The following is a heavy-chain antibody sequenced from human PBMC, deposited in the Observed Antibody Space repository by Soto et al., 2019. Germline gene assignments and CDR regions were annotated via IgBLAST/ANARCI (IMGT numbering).Heavy chain of an antibody. CDR2: VYYTGIT. D-gene: IGHD2-15*01. V-gene: IGHV4-39*01. CDR3: ARQGRPGYCTGGNCYPTFDI. J-gene: IGHJ3*02. Sequence: QMHLQQSGPGLVKPSETLSLTCTVAGSSMSSSAYYWGWIRQPPGKGLAWIVSVYYTGITHYKSSLESRVSISADTSKNQFSLRLTSLSAADTAIYFCARQGRPGYCTGGNCYPTFDIWGPGTMVTVSS. CDR1: GSSMSSSAYY.